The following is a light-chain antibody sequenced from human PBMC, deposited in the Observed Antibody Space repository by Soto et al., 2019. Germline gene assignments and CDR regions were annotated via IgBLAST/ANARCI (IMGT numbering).Light chain of an antibody. J-gene: IGKJ1*01. CDR2: GAS. V-gene: IGKV3-20*01. CDR3: QHFGRSGWA. Sequence: EIVLTQSPGTLSLSPVDSVTLSCRASQTVTDNYLAWYQQKPVQAPRLLIVGASNRATDRPDRFSGSECGTDVTLTLSRRDPEDFAVYFCQHFGRSGWAFGQGTKVEVK. CDR1: QTVTDNY.